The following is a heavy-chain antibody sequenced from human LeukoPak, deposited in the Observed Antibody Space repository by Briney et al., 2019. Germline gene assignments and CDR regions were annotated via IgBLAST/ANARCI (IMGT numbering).Heavy chain of an antibody. CDR3: AKDWIVGATGH. Sequence: GGSLRLSCAASGFTFSSYGMHWVRQAPGKGLEWVAVISYDGSNKYYADSVKSRFTISRDNSKNTLYLQMNSLRAEDTAVYYCAKDWIVGATGHWGQGTLVTVSS. J-gene: IGHJ4*02. CDR1: GFTFSSYG. D-gene: IGHD1-26*01. CDR2: ISYDGSNK. V-gene: IGHV3-30*18.